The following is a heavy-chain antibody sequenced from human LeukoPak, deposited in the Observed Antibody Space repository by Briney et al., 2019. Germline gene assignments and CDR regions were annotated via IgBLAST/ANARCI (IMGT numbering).Heavy chain of an antibody. CDR2: INHSGST. CDR1: GGSFSGYY. D-gene: IGHD3-10*01. J-gene: IGHJ5*02. V-gene: IGHV4-34*01. CDR3: ARVTRYGSESYYMRIVDWFDP. Sequence: SETLSLTCAVYGGSFSGYYWSWIRQPPGKGLEWIGEINHSGSTNYNPSLKSRVTISVDTSKNQFSLKLSSVTAADTAVYYCARVTRYGSESYYMRIVDWFDPWGQGTLVTVSS.